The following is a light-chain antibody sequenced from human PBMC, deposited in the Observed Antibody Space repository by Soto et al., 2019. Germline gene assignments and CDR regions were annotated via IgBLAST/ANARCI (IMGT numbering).Light chain of an antibody. Sequence: PLTQSPSSLSASVGDRVTITCRASQDISGYVAWYQQRPGRAPQLLIYAASALQTGVPSRFSGSGSGTDFTLTITSLQPEDFGTYYCQHPKWAFGQGTTVEI. J-gene: IGKJ1*01. CDR2: AAS. CDR3: QHPKWA. CDR1: QDISGY. V-gene: IGKV1-9*01.